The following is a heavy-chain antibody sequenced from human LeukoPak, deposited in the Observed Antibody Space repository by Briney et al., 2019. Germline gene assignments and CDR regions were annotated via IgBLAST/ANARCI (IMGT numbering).Heavy chain of an antibody. CDR3: AKDQKSIAATGYDY. J-gene: IGHJ4*02. CDR2: ISDSGSST. Sequence: GGSLRLSCAASGFTFSSYAMSWVRQAPGKGLEWVSAISDSGSSTYYADSVKGRFTISRDNSKNTLYLQMNSLRAEDTAVYFCAKDQKSIAATGYDYWGQGTLVTVSS. V-gene: IGHV3-23*01. D-gene: IGHD6-13*01. CDR1: GFTFSSYA.